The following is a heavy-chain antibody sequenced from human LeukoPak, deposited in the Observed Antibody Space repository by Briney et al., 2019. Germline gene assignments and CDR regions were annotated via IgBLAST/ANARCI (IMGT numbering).Heavy chain of an antibody. V-gene: IGHV4-39*07. CDR1: GGSISSSSYY. Sequence: PSETLSLTCTVSGGSISSSSYYWGWIRQPPGKGLEWIGSIYYSGSTYYNPSLKSRVTISVDTSKNQFSLKLSSVTAADTAVYYCARGNSSSWTYYYYYYMDVWGKGTTVTVSS. D-gene: IGHD6-13*01. CDR2: IYYSGST. CDR3: ARGNSSSWTYYYYYYMDV. J-gene: IGHJ6*03.